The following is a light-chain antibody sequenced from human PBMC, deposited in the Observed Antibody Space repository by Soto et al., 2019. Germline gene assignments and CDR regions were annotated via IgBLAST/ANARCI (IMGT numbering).Light chain of an antibody. J-gene: IGKJ4*01. CDR1: QSVSSN. Sequence: EIVVTQSPATLSVSPGERATLSCRASQSVSSNLAWYQQQPGQAPRLLIHGASTRATGIPARFSGSGTGTEFTLTISSLQSEDFAVYYCQQYNDWPQLTFGGGTRVEIK. CDR2: GAS. CDR3: QQYNDWPQLT. V-gene: IGKV3-15*01.